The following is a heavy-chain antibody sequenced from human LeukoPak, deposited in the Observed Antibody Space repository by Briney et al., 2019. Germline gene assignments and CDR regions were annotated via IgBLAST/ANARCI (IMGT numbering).Heavy chain of an antibody. CDR1: GFTFSNAW. V-gene: IGHV3-15*01. CDR2: IKSKTDGGTT. Sequence: GGSLRLSCAASGFTFSNAWMSWVRQAPGKGLEWVGRIKSKTDGGTTDYAAPVKGRFTISRDDSKNTLYLQMDSLKTEDTAVYYCTTDYYGSGSYPDAFDIWGRGTMVTVSS. D-gene: IGHD3-10*01. J-gene: IGHJ3*02. CDR3: TTDYYGSGSYPDAFDI.